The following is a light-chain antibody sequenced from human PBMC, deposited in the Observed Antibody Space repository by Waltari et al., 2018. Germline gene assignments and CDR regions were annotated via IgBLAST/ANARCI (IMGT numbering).Light chain of an antibody. V-gene: IGLV2-23*01. CDR1: SSDAGSYNL. CDR3: CSYADSSTLV. CDR2: DGS. Sequence: QSALTQPASVSGVPGQSITISCTGTSSDAGSYNLVSWYQQYPGKAPKLMIYDGSKRPSGVSNRLSGSKSGNTASLTISGLQAEDEADYYCCSYADSSTLVFGGGTKLTVL. J-gene: IGLJ3*02.